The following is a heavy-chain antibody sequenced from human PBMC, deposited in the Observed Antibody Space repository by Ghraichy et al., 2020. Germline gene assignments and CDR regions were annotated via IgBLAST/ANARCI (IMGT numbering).Heavy chain of an antibody. CDR2: IYSGGST. Sequence: GGSLRLSCAASGFTVSSNYMSWVRQAPGKGLEWVSVIYSGGSTYYADSVKGRLTISRDNSKNTLYLQMNSLRAEDTAVYYCARAGHSTSPYYYGMDVWGQGTTVTVSS. V-gene: IGHV3-66*01. J-gene: IGHJ6*02. CDR3: ARAGHSTSPYYYGMDV. CDR1: GFTVSSNY. D-gene: IGHD2-2*01.